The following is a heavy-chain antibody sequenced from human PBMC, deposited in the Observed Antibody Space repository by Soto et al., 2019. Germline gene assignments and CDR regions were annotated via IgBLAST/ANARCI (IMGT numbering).Heavy chain of an antibody. V-gene: IGHV1-69*01. CDR1: GGTFSGYA. J-gene: IGHJ4*02. Sequence: QLVQSGSEVKKPGSSVKVSCQASGGTFSGYALTWVRQAPGQGLEWMGEFVPLFGTTNYAQKIPGRITITADESTSTAYMELSTLRSDDTAVYYCATHDLGVPSPPYFDNWGQGTLVTVSS. CDR2: FVPLFGTT. CDR3: ATHDLGVPSPPYFDN. D-gene: IGHD1-1*01.